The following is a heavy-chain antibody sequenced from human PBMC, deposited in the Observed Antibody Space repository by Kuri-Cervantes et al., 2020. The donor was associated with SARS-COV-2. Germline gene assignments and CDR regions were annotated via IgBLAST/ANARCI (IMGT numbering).Heavy chain of an antibody. CDR1: GGTFSSYA. CDR3: ARSNYGSGSPYRPGAYYYYMDV. J-gene: IGHJ6*03. CDR2: IIPIFGTA. Sequence: SVKVSCKASGGTFSSYAISWVRQAPGQGLEWMGGIIPIFGTANYAQKFQGRVTITADESTSTAYMELSSLRSEDTAVYYCARSNYGSGSPYRPGAYYYYMDVWGKGTTVTFSS. V-gene: IGHV1-69*13. D-gene: IGHD3-10*01.